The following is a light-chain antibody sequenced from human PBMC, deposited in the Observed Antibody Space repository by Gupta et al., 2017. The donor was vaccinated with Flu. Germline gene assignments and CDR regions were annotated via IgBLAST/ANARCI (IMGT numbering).Light chain of an antibody. CDR3: QQVNSYPYT. Sequence: PAFVSASIGDRVTITCRASQGIRGYLGWYQQKPGKVPKLLIYAASTLQSGVPSRFSGSGSGTQYTLTISSLQAEDFASYYCQQVNSYPYTFGQGTRLEIK. CDR2: AAS. J-gene: IGKJ2*01. CDR1: QGIRGY. V-gene: IGKV1-9*01.